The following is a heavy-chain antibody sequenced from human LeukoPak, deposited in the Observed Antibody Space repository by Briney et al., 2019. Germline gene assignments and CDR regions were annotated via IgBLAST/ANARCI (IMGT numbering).Heavy chain of an antibody. D-gene: IGHD4-17*01. V-gene: IGHV4-30-4*01. CDR2: IYYSGST. J-gene: IGHJ4*02. CDR1: GGSISSGDYY. CDR3: ARGGDYVWYFDY. Sequence: SQTLSLTCTVSGGSISSGDYYWSWIRQPPGKGLEWIGYIYYSGSTYYNPSLKSRVTISVDTSKNQFSLKLRSVTAADTAVYYCARGGDYVWYFDYWGQGTLVTVSS.